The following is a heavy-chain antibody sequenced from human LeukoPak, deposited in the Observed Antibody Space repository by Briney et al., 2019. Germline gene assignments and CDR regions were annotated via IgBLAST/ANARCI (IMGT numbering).Heavy chain of an antibody. CDR2: ISYDGTIK. CDR1: GFTFSHYA. Sequence: GGSLRLSCAASGFTFSHYAVHWVRQAPGKGLEWMTVISYDGTIKYYADSVKGRFTISRGNSKNTLYLQTNSLRAEDTAVYYCARDRSSGYDDAFDIWGQGTMVTVSS. D-gene: IGHD5-12*01. J-gene: IGHJ3*02. CDR3: ARDRSSGYDDAFDI. V-gene: IGHV3-30*03.